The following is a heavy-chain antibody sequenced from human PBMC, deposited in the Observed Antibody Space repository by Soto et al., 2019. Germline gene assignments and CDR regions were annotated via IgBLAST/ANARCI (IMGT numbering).Heavy chain of an antibody. CDR2: ISYDGSNK. Sequence: PGGSLRLSCAASGFTFSSYAMHWVRQAPGKGLEWVAVISYDGSNKYYADSVKGRFTISRDNSINRLYLQVNSLRTEDTAVYYCAHPRGYGVFDAYDIWGQGAMVTVSS. CDR3: AHPRGYGVFDAYDI. D-gene: IGHD4-17*01. V-gene: IGHV3-30-3*01. CDR1: GFTFSSYA. J-gene: IGHJ3*02.